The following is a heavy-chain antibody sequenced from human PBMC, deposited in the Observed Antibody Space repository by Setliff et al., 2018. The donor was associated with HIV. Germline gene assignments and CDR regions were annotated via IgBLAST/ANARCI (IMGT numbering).Heavy chain of an antibody. CDR3: ARDGGGYNYGGYFQH. V-gene: IGHV1-2*04. CDR1: GYTFTGHY. Sequence: ASVKVSCKASGYTFTGHYMHWVRQAPGQGLEWMGRINPNSGGTNYAQKFQGWVAMTRDTSISTAYMEVSRLRSDDTAVYYCARDGGGYNYGGYFQHWGQGTLVTVSS. J-gene: IGHJ1*01. CDR2: INPNSGGT. D-gene: IGHD5-12*01.